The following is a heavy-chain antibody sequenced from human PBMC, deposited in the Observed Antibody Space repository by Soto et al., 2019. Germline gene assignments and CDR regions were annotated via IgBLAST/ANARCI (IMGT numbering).Heavy chain of an antibody. CDR2: ISGSGGST. CDR3: AKPIAAAGTVY. CDR1: GFSFSSYS. V-gene: IGHV3-23*01. Sequence: GXSLTLSCAASGFSFSSYSMSWFRQAPGKGLEWVSAISGSGGSTYYADSVKGRFTISRDNSKNTLYLQMNSLRAEDTAVYYCAKPIAAAGTVYWGQGTLVTSPQ. J-gene: IGHJ4*02. D-gene: IGHD6-13*01.